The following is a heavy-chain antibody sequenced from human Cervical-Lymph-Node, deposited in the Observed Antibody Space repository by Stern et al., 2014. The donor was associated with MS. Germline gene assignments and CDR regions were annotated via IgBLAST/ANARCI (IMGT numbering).Heavy chain of an antibody. D-gene: IGHD2-2*01. J-gene: IGHJ5*02. CDR3: ASANCSSTSCPNWFDP. CDR1: GGSISSGDYY. CDR2: IYYSGST. V-gene: IGHV4-30-4*01. Sequence: LEESGPGLVKPSQTLSLTCTVSGGSISSGDYYWSWIRQPPGKGLEWIGYIYYSGSTYYNPSLKSRVTISVDTSKNQFSLKLSSVTAADTAVYYCASANCSSTSCPNWFDPWGQGTLVTVSS.